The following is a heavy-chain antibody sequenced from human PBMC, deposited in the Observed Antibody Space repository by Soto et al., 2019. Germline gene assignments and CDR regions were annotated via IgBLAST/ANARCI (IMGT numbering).Heavy chain of an antibody. CDR1: GFTFRSFT. J-gene: IGHJ5*02. D-gene: IGHD6-13*01. CDR2: ISSNSAYI. CDR3: TRDASRDSSARGWFDP. V-gene: IGHV3-21*01. Sequence: PRGSLRLSCAASGFTFRSFTMNWFRQAPGKGLEWVSTISSNSAYIYYTDALRGRFTISRDNAENSLHLQMNSLRAEDTAVYYCTRDASRDSSARGWFDPWGPGTLVTVSS.